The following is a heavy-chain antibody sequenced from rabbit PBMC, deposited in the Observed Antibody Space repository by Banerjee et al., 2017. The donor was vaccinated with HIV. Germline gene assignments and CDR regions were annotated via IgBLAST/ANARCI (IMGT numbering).Heavy chain of an antibody. CDR2: IYTSNGST. J-gene: IGHJ3*01. V-gene: IGHV1S40*01. D-gene: IGHD7-1*01. CDR3: ARNYGTGSYDL. CDR1: GFSFSSSYW. Sequence: QSLEESGGDLVKPGASLTLTCTASGFSFSSSYWICWVRQAPGKGLEWIACIYTSNGSTYYANWAKGRFTISKTSSTTVTLQMTSLTAADTATYFCARNYGTGSYDLWGQGTLVTVS.